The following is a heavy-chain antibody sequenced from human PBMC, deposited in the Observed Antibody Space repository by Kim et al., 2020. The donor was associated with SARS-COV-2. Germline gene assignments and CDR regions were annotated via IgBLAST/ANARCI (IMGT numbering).Heavy chain of an antibody. V-gene: IGHV1-18*01. CDR1: GYTFTSYG. Sequence: ASVKVSCKASGYTFTSYGISWVRQAPGQGLEWMGWISAYNGNTNYAQKLQGRVTMTTDTSTSTAYMELRSLRSDDTAVYYCARIQQQLYHDAFDIWGQGTMVTVSS. D-gene: IGHD6-13*01. CDR2: ISAYNGNT. CDR3: ARIQQQLYHDAFDI. J-gene: IGHJ3*02.